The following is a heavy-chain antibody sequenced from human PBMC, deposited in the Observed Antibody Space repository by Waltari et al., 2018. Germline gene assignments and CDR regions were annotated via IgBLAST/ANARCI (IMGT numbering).Heavy chain of an antibody. V-gene: IGHV1-69*08. J-gene: IGHJ4*02. CDR1: GGTFSSYA. Sequence: QVQLVQSGAEVKKPGSSVKVSCKASGGTFSSYAISWVRQAPGQGLEWMGRIIPIFGTANYEQKFQGRVTITADKSTSTAYMELSSLRSEDTAVYYCASILAYCGGDCYYFDYWGQGTLVTVSS. CDR2: IIPIFGTA. D-gene: IGHD2-21*01. CDR3: ASILAYCGGDCYYFDY.